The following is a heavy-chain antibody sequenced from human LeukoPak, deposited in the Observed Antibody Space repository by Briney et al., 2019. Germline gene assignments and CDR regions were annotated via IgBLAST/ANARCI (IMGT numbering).Heavy chain of an antibody. CDR1: GFTFSSYA. D-gene: IGHD6-13*01. Sequence: GGSLRLSCAASGFTFSSYAMHWVRQAPGKGLEWVAVISYDGSNKYYADSVKGRFTISRDNSKNTLYLQMNSLRAEDTAVYYCARDGYSSSLYRPYYFDYWGQGTLVTVSS. V-gene: IGHV3-30-3*01. CDR3: ARDGYSSSLYRPYYFDY. J-gene: IGHJ4*02. CDR2: ISYDGSNK.